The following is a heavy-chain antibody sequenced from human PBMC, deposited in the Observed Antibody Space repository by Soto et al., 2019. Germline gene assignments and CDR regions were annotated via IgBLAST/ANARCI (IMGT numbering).Heavy chain of an antibody. J-gene: IGHJ6*03. CDR2: IYPGDSDT. Sequence: GESLKISCKGSGYSFTSYWIGWVRQMPGKGLEWMGIIYPGDSDTRYSPSFQGRVTISAGKSIRTAYLQWSSLKASDTAMYYCAGHSPENYYYYYMDVWGKGTTVTVSS. V-gene: IGHV5-51*01. CDR3: AGHSPENYYYYYMDV. CDR1: GYSFTSYW.